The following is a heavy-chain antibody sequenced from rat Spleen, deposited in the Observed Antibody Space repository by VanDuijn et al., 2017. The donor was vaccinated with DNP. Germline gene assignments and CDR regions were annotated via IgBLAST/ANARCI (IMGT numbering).Heavy chain of an antibody. V-gene: IGHV5-20*01. CDR2: ISHDAAIT. Sequence: EVKLVESGGGLVQPGRSLKLSCAASGFPFSDYYMAWVRQAPTKGLEWVAVISHDAAITYYRDSVKGRFSISRDNGKNTLYLQMNSLRSEDTATYYCARVNNLLGWHFDFWGPGTMVTVSS. D-gene: IGHD1-10*01. CDR1: GFPFSDYY. J-gene: IGHJ1*01. CDR3: ARVNNLLGWHFDF.